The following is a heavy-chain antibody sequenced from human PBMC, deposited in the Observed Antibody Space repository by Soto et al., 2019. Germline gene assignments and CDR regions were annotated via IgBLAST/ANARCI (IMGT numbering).Heavy chain of an antibody. CDR3: ATFYDSSGYYYHY. CDR2: IIPIFGTA. CDR1: GGTFSSYA. D-gene: IGHD3-22*01. J-gene: IGHJ4*02. Sequence: GASVKVSCKASGGTFSSYAISWVRQAPGQGLEWMGGIIPIFGTANYAQKFQGRVTITADESTSTAYMELSSLRSEDTAVYYCATFYDSSGYYYHYWGQGTLVTVPQ. V-gene: IGHV1-69*13.